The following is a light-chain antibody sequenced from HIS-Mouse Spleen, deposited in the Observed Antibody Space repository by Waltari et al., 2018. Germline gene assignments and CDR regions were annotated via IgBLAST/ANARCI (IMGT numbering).Light chain of an antibody. Sequence: AIQLTQSPSSLSASVGDSVTITCRARQGISSALAWYQQKPGKAPKLRIYDASSLESGVLSRFSGSGSGTDFTLTISSLQPEDFATDYCQQFNSYPHTFGQGTKLEIK. V-gene: IGKV1-13*02. CDR2: DAS. CDR3: QQFNSYPHT. CDR1: QGISSA. J-gene: IGKJ2*01.